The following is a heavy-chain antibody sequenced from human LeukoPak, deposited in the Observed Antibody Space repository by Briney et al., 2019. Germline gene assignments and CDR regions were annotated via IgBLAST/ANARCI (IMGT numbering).Heavy chain of an antibody. J-gene: IGHJ4*02. D-gene: IGHD3-9*01. CDR1: GGSFSGYY. V-gene: IGHV4-34*09. CDR2: INHSGST. CDR3: ARSNFEDGYFGY. Sequence: SETLSLTCAVYGGSFSGYYWSWIRQPPGKGLEWIGEINHSGSTNYNPSLKSRVTISVDTSKNQFSLKLSSVTAADTAVYYCARSNFEDGYFGYWGQGTLVTVSS.